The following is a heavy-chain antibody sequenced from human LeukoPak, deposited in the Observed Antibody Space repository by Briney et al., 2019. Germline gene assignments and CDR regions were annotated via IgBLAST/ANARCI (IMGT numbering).Heavy chain of an antibody. CDR2: IYTSGST. Sequence: PSETLSLTCTVSGGSISSYYWSWLRQPPGKGLEWIGRIYTSGSTNYNPSLKSRVTMSVDTSKNQFSLKLSSVTAADTAVYYCARSYYYGSGSYPLVYYYYYMDVWGKGTTVTISS. CDR3: ARSYYYGSGSYPLVYYYYYMDV. V-gene: IGHV4-4*07. D-gene: IGHD3-10*01. J-gene: IGHJ6*03. CDR1: GGSISSYY.